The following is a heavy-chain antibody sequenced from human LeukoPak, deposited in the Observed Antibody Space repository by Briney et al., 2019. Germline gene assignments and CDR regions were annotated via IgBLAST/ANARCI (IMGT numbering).Heavy chain of an antibody. V-gene: IGHV3-7*03. Sequence: GGSLRLSCAASGFTFSSYWMTWVRQAPGKGREWVANIRQDGGVKYYMDSAKGRLTLSRDNAKRSLYLQMNSLRVEDTAMYFCARTVVVVVGASDYFDYWGQGTLVTVSS. CDR3: ARTVVVVVGASDYFDY. D-gene: IGHD2-2*01. CDR1: GFTFSSYW. J-gene: IGHJ4*02. CDR2: IRQDGGVK.